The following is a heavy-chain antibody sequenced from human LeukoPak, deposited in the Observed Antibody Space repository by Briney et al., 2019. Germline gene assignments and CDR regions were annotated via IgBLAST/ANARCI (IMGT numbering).Heavy chain of an antibody. Sequence: GASVKVSCKASGYTFSAYYVHWVRQAPGQGLEWMGWINPKSGDTNYAQKFQGRVTMTRDTSISTAYMELSRLRSDDTAVYYCARTYCGGDCFSVELDDWGQGTLVTVSS. CDR1: GYTFSAYY. V-gene: IGHV1-2*02. J-gene: IGHJ4*02. CDR2: INPKSGDT. CDR3: ARTYCGGDCFSVELDD. D-gene: IGHD2-21*02.